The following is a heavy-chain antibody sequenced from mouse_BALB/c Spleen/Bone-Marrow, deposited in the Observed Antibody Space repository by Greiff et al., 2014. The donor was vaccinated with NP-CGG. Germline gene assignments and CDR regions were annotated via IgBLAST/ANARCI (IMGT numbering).Heavy chain of an antibody. CDR1: GYSFTGYY. D-gene: IGHD2-1*01. J-gene: IGHJ3*01. Sequence: EVQLQQSGPELVKPGPSVKISCKASGYSFTGYYMHWVKQSHGKSLEWIGEINPYNGGTSYNQKFKGKATLTVDTSSSTAFMELHSLTSEDSLVYYCARQFYGNYAYWGQGTLVTVSA. V-gene: IGHV1S30*01. CDR3: ARQFYGNYAY. CDR2: INPYNGGT.